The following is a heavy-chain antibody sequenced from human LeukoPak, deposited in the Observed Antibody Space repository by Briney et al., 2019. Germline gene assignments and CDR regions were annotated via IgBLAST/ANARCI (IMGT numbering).Heavy chain of an antibody. CDR1: GFTFTTFT. CDR3: AKGYSGGSYSD. Sequence: PGGSLRLSCAASGFTFTTFTMNWVRQAPGKGLEWVSGISGSGDHTYYADSVKGRFPISRDNSKNTLYLQMNSLRVEDTAVYYCAKGYSGGSYSDWGQGTLVTVSS. D-gene: IGHD1-26*01. V-gene: IGHV3-23*01. J-gene: IGHJ4*02. CDR2: ISGSGDHT.